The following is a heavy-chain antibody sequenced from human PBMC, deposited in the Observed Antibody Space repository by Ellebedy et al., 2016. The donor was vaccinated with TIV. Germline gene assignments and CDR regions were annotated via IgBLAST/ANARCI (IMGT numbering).Heavy chain of an antibody. Sequence: SETLSLXXTVSGGSISSGGYYWSWIRQHPGKGLEWIGYIYYSGSTYYNPSLKSRVTISVDTSKNQFSLKLSSVTAADTAVYYCARPEGYCSSISCFRGFDPWGQGTLVTVSS. CDR1: GGSISSGGYY. D-gene: IGHD2-2*01. CDR3: ARPEGYCSSISCFRGFDP. V-gene: IGHV4-31*03. CDR2: IYYSGST. J-gene: IGHJ5*02.